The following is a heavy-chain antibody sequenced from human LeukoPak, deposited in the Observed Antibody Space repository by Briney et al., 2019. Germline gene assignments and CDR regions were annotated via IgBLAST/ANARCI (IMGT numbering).Heavy chain of an antibody. D-gene: IGHD2-15*01. V-gene: IGHV4-38-2*01. Sequence: PSETLSLTRAVSGYSISSGYYWGWIRQPPGKGLEWIGSILHSGSTYYNPSLKSRVTISVDTSKNQSSLKLSSVTAADTAVYYCARVRGLYCFDYWGQGTLVTVSS. J-gene: IGHJ4*02. CDR1: GYSISSGYY. CDR2: ILHSGST. CDR3: ARVRGLYCFDY.